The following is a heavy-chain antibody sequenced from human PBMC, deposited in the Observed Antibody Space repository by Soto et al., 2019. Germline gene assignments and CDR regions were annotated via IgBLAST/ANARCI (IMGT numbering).Heavy chain of an antibody. V-gene: IGHV3-7*01. Sequence: GGSLRLSCAASGFTFSSYWMSWVRQAPGKGLERVANIKQDGSEKYYVDSVKGRFTISRDNAKNSLYLQMNSLRAEDTAVYYCARDGQFGYCSGGSCYTQSPHFDYWGQGTLVTVSS. CDR3: ARDGQFGYCSGGSCYTQSPHFDY. D-gene: IGHD2-15*01. CDR2: IKQDGSEK. J-gene: IGHJ4*02. CDR1: GFTFSSYW.